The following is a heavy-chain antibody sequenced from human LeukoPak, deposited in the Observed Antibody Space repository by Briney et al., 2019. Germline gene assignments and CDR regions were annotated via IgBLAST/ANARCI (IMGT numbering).Heavy chain of an antibody. Sequence: ASGKVSFKASGYTVTGDYMHWGRQARGPALEWMEWINPNSGGTNYAQKFQGKVTMTRDTSISTAYRELRRLRSDDTAVYYCARGGPLELFGELLSWYNWFDLWGQGTLVPVSS. D-gene: IGHD3-10*02. CDR3: ARGGPLELFGELLSWYNWFDL. V-gene: IGHV1-2*02. J-gene: IGHJ5*02. CDR1: GYTVTGDY. CDR2: INPNSGGT.